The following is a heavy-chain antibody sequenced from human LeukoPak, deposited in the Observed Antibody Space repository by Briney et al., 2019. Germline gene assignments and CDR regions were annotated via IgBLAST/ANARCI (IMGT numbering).Heavy chain of an antibody. Sequence: PSETLSLTCTVSTYSISSGYYWGWIRPPPGKVLEWTGSIYHSGSTYYTPSLKSRVTISVDTSKNQFSLRLTSVTTADTAVYYCATGYYYDSSRYFRSFDYWGQGILVTVSS. D-gene: IGHD3-22*01. V-gene: IGHV4-38-2*02. J-gene: IGHJ4*02. CDR2: IYHSGST. CDR3: ATGYYYDSSRYFRSFDY. CDR1: TYSISSGYY.